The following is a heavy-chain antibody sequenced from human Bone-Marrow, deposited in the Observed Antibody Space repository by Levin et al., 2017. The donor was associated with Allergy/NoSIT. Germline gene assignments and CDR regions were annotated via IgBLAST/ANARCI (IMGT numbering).Heavy chain of an antibody. CDR1: GYSFTSYW. CDR2: IYPGDSDT. V-gene: IGHV5-51*01. J-gene: IGHJ6*02. CDR3: ASTAKWLPLGGYYYGMDG. Sequence: GESLKISCKGSGYSFTSYWIGWVRQMPGKGLEWMGIIYPGDSDTRYSPSFQGQVTISADKSISTAYLQWSSLKASDTAMYYCASTAKWLPLGGYYYGMDGWGQGTTVTVSS. D-gene: IGHD6-19*01.